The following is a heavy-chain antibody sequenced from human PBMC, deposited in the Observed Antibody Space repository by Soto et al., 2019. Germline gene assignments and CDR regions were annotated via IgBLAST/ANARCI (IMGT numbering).Heavy chain of an antibody. CDR3: TTRITGTTSLVYYYYGMDV. CDR1: GFTFSSYA. D-gene: IGHD1-7*01. Sequence: GGSLRLSCAASGFTFSSYAMSWVRQAPGKGLEWVSAISGSGGSTYYAAPVKGRFTISRDDSKNTLYLQMNSLKTEDTAVYYCTTRITGTTSLVYYYYGMDVWGQGTTVTVSS. J-gene: IGHJ6*02. V-gene: IGHV3-23*01. CDR2: ISGSGGST.